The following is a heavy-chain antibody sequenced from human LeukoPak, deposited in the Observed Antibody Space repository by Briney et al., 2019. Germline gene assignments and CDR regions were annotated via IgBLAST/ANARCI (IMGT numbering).Heavy chain of an antibody. V-gene: IGHV1-18*01. CDR3: ARDDGIAAAGTWFDP. CDR2: ISAYNGNT. Sequence: GASVKVSCKASVYTFTIYGISWVRQAPGQGLEWMGWISAYNGNTNYAQKLQGRVTMTTDTSTSTAYMELRSLRSDDTAVYYCARDDGIAAAGTWFDPWGQGTLVTVSS. D-gene: IGHD6-13*01. CDR1: VYTFTIYG. J-gene: IGHJ5*02.